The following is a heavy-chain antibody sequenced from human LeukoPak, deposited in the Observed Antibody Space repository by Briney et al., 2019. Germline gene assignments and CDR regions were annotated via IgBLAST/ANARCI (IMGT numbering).Heavy chain of an antibody. CDR2: IYYSGST. J-gene: IGHJ4*02. V-gene: IGHV4-59*01. CDR3: ARDRGTWNADGFDY. Sequence: SETLSLTCTVSGGSISSYYWSWIRQPPGKGLEWIGYIYYSGSTNYNPSLKSRVTISVDTSKNQFSLKLSSVTAADTAVYYCARDRGTWNADGFDYWGQGTLVTVSS. CDR1: GGSISSYY. D-gene: IGHD1-1*01.